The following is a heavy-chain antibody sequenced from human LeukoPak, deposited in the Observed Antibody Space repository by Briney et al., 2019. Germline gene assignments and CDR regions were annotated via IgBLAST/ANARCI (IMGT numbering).Heavy chain of an antibody. CDR1: GNSISSGDNY. V-gene: IGHV4-61*02. CDR2: IYTSGST. CDR3: ARQFLVGSTFHAFDL. Sequence: PSETLSRTCTVSGNSISSGDNYWSWIRQPAGKGLEWIGRIYTSGSTNYNPSLKSRVTMSVDTSKKQFSLKLTSVTAADMAVYFCARQFLVGSTFHAFDLWGQGTRVTVSS. J-gene: IGHJ3*01. D-gene: IGHD1-26*01.